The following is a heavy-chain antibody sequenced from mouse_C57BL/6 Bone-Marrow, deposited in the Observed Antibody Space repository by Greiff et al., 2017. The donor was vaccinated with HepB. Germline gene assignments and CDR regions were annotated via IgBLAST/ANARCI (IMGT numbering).Heavy chain of an antibody. J-gene: IGHJ3*01. CDR3: AGDGGFVRFDY. V-gene: IGHV12-3*01. CDR1: GFPITSGYY. CDR2: ITHSGET. Sequence: QVQLKESGPGLVKPSQSLFLTCSITGFPITSGYYWIWIRQSPGKPLEWMGYITHSGETFDNPSLQSPISITRETSKNQFFLQLNSVTTEDTAMYYWAGDGGFVRFDYWGQGTLVTVSA.